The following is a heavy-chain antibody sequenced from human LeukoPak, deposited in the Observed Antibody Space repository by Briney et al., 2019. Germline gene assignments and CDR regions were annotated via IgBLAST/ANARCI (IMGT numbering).Heavy chain of an antibody. CDR1: GYSISSGYY. V-gene: IGHV4-38-2*02. CDR2: IYHSGST. CDR3: ESLSSGSYWYY. Sequence: SETLSLTCTVSGYSISSGYYWGWIRQPPGKGLEWIGSIYHSGSTYYNPSHKSRVTISVDTSKNQFSLKLSSVTAADTAVYYCESLSSGSYWYYWGQGTLVAVSS. D-gene: IGHD1-26*01. J-gene: IGHJ4*02.